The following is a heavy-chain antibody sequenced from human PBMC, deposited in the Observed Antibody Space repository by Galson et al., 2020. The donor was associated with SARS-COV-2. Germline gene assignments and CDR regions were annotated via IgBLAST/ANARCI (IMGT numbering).Heavy chain of an antibody. Sequence: ESLKISCAASGFTFSSYWMSWVRQAPGKGLEWVANIKQDGSEKYYVDSVKGRFTISRDNAKNSLYLQMNSLRAEDTAVYYCARGSGSYIGFDIWGQGTMVTVSS. CDR3: ARGSGSYIGFDI. D-gene: IGHD1-26*01. V-gene: IGHV3-7*04. CDR2: IKQDGSEK. J-gene: IGHJ3*02. CDR1: GFTFSSYW.